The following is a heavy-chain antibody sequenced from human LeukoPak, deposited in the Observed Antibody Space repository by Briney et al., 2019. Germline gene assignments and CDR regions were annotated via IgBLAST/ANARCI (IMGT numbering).Heavy chain of an antibody. Sequence: PGGSLRLSCEASGFTFSHFSMHRVRQAPGKGLEWVAVICSDATNQYYADSVKGRFTISRDNFKNTVSLQMNSLRAEDTAVYCFSIDAQGGFGDSNSLEHWGQGSLVTVSS. CDR3: SIDAQGGFGDSNSLEH. CDR2: ICSDATNQ. V-gene: IGHV3-33*01. J-gene: IGHJ4*02. CDR1: GFTFSHFS. D-gene: IGHD4-11*01.